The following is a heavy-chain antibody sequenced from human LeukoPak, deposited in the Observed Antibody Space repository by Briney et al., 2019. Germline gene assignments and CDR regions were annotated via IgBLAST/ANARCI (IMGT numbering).Heavy chain of an antibody. D-gene: IGHD3-10*01. J-gene: IGHJ6*02. Sequence: ASVKVSCKASGYTFTGCYMHWVRQAPGQGLEWMGWINPNSGGTNYAQKFQGRVTMTRDTSISTAYMELSRLRSDDTAVYYCARDGDDYYYYYGMDVWGQGTTVTVSS. CDR1: GYTFTGCY. CDR2: INPNSGGT. CDR3: ARDGDDYYYYYGMDV. V-gene: IGHV1-2*02.